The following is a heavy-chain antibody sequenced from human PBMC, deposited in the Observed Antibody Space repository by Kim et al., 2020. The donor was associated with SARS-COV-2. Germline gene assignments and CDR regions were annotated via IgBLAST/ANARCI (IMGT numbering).Heavy chain of an antibody. Sequence: GGSLRLSCAASGFTFSAHALHWVRQAPGQGLEWVALIAYDGSHISYPDSVKGRFIISRDNTKSTLYLQMNSLRPEDTAVYYCLAAIGSRSFDHWGQGTLV. CDR3: LAAIGSRSFDH. CDR1: GFTFSAHA. D-gene: IGHD3-10*01. J-gene: IGHJ4*02. V-gene: IGHV3-30*04. CDR2: IAYDGSHI.